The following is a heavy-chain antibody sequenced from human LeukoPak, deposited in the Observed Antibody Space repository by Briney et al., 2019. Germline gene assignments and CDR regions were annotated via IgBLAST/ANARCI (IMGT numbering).Heavy chain of an antibody. D-gene: IGHD3-16*01. CDR3: TREVGVP. V-gene: IGHV3-49*04. CDR2: IRSKAYGETT. CDR1: GFTFGDYA. J-gene: IGHJ5*02. Sequence: GGSLRLSCTASGFTFGDYAMSWVRQAPGRGREWVGFIRSKAYGETTEHAASVKGRFTISRDDSKSTAYLQMNNLKTEDTAVYYCTREVGVPWGQGTLVTVSS.